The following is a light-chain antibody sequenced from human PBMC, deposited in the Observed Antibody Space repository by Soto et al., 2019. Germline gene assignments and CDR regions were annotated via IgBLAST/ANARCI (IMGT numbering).Light chain of an antibody. Sequence: DIVLTQSPGTLSLSPGERATHSCRASQSVSSSNLAWYQQKPAQAPRLLIYAASRRAPGIPERFSGSGSGTDFTLTISRLEPEDFAVYYCQQYGSSPLTFGGGTKVEIK. CDR3: QQYGSSPLT. V-gene: IGKV3-20*01. J-gene: IGKJ4*01. CDR1: QSVSSSN. CDR2: AAS.